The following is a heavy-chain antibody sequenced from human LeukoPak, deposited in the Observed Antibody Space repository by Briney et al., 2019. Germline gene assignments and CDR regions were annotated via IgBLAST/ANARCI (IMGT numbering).Heavy chain of an antibody. CDR3: ATGYCSSTSCYNNWFDP. V-gene: IGHV1-24*01. CDR2: DGET. J-gene: IGHJ5*02. Sequence: DGETIYAQKFQGRVTMTEETSTDTAYMELSSLRSEDTAVYYCATGYCSSTSCYNNWFDPWGQGTLVTVSS. D-gene: IGHD2-2*02.